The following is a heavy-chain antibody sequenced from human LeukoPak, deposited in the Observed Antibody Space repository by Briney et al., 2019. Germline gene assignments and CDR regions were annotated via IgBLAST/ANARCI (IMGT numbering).Heavy chain of an antibody. CDR3: ARNNYDFWSGPFDP. Sequence: SETLSLTCAVYGGSFSGYYWSWIRQPPGKGLEWIGEINHSGSTNYNPSLKSRVTISVDTSKNQFSLKLSSVTAADTAVYYCARNNYDFWSGPFDPWGQGTLVTVSS. V-gene: IGHV4-34*01. J-gene: IGHJ5*02. D-gene: IGHD3-3*01. CDR1: GGSFSGYY. CDR2: INHSGST.